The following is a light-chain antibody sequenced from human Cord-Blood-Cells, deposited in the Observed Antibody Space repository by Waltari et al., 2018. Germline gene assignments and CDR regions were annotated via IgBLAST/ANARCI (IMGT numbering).Light chain of an antibody. CDR2: DAS. Sequence: DIQMTQSPSPLPASVGDRVTITCQANQDISNHLNWYQQKPGKAPKPLIYDASNLETGVPSRFSGSGSGTDFTFTISSLQPEDIATYYCQQYDNLSFTFGPGTKVDIK. CDR3: QQYDNLSFT. J-gene: IGKJ3*01. CDR1: QDISNH. V-gene: IGKV1-33*01.